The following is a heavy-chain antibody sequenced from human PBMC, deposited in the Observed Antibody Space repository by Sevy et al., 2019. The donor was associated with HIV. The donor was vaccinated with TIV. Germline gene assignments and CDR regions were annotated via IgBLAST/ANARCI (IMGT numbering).Heavy chain of an antibody. Sequence: SETLSLTCTVSGDSINTYYWSWIRQPPGKGLEWIGYVSTSGNTNYNPSLKSRGTISLDTSRNQVSLKATSVTAADAAVYYCARLRWDLVVVPGATPGCYFDQWGQGTLVTVSS. CDR1: GDSINTYY. J-gene: IGHJ4*02. CDR3: ARLRWDLVVVPGATPGCYFDQ. CDR2: VSTSGNT. V-gene: IGHV4-4*08. D-gene: IGHD2-2*01.